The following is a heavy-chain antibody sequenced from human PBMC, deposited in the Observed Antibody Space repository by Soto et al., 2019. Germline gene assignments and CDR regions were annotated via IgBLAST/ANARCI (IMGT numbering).Heavy chain of an antibody. CDR2: ISSSGSTI. V-gene: IGHV3-11*01. D-gene: IGHD3-22*01. CDR3: ASGSGYYSVYYFDY. CDR1: GFTFSDYY. J-gene: IGHJ4*02. Sequence: PGGSMRLSCAASGFTFSDYYMSWIRQATGKGLEWVSYISSSGSTIYYADSVKGRFTISRDNAKNSLYLQMNSLRAEDTAVYYCASGSGYYSVYYFDYWGQGTLVTVSS.